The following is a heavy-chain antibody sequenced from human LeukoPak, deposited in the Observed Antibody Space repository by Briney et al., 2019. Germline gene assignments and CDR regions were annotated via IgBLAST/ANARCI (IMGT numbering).Heavy chain of an antibody. CDR1: GGSIISDSYY. D-gene: IGHD1-26*01. J-gene: IGHJ4*02. V-gene: IGHV4-31*03. CDR3: ARDSGYFDY. CDR2: IYHSGST. Sequence: PSQTLSLTCTVSGGSIISDSYYWSWIRQHPGEGLERIGYIYHSGSTYYNPSLKSRLTLSIDTSKNQFSLKLSSVTAADTAVYYCARDSGYFDYWGQGTLVTVSS.